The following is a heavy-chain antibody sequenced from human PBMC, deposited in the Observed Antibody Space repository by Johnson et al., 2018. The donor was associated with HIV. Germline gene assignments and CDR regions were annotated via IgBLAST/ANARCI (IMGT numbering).Heavy chain of an antibody. CDR1: GFTFSSYD. D-gene: IGHD3-10*01. Sequence: VQLVESGGGLVQPGGSLRLSCAASGFTFSSYDMHWVRQATGKGLEWVSAIGTAGDTYYPGSVKGRFTISRENAKNSLYLQMNSLRAGDTAVYYCARDTNGEGAFDIWGQGTMVTVSS. J-gene: IGHJ3*02. CDR2: IGTAGDT. CDR3: ARDTNGEGAFDI. V-gene: IGHV3-13*01.